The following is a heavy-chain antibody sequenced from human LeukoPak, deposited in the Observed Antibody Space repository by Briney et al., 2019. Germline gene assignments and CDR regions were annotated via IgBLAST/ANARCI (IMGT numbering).Heavy chain of an antibody. CDR1: GFTFSSYG. V-gene: IGHV3-30*03. CDR3: ARDFVPVAAGYSSSWYLDY. Sequence: PGRSLRLSYAASGFTFSSYGMHWVRQAPGKGLEWVAVISYDGSNKYYADSVKGRFTISRDNSKNTLYLQMNSLRAEDTAVYYCARDFVPVAAGYSSSWYLDYWGQGTLVTVSS. J-gene: IGHJ4*02. D-gene: IGHD6-13*01. CDR2: ISYDGSNK.